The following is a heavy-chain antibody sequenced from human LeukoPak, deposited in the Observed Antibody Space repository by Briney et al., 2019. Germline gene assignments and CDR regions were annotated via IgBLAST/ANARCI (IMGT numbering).Heavy chain of an antibody. CDR2: INPNSDGT. D-gene: IGHD3-10*01. J-gene: IGHJ4*02. CDR1: GYTFTGYY. Sequence: ASVKVSCKASGYTFTGYYMHWVRQAPEQGREWMGRINPNSDGTNYAQKVQGRVTMTRDTSISKAYMELSRLRYDDTAVYYCATIGSGSYLAFDYWGQGTLVTVSS. V-gene: IGHV1-2*06. CDR3: ATIGSGSYLAFDY.